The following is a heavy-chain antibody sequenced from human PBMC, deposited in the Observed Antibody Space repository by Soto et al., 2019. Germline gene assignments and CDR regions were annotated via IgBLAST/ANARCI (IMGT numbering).Heavy chain of an antibody. J-gene: IGHJ3*02. CDR1: GGSISSSSYY. D-gene: IGHD7-27*01. V-gene: IGHV4-39*01. CDR2: IYYSGIT. CDR3: ARGAWASAFDI. Sequence: SETLSLTCTVSGGSISSSSYYWGWIRQPPGKGLEWIGSIYYSGITNYNPSLKSRVTISVETSKNQFSLKLSSVTAADTAVYYCARGAWASAFDIWGQGTMVTVS.